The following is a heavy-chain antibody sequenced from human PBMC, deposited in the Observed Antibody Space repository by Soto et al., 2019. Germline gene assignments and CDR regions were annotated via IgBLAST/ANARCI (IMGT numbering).Heavy chain of an antibody. V-gene: IGHV4-39*01. Sequence: SETLSLTCTVSGGSISSSSYYWGWIRQPPGKGLEWIGSIYYSGSTYYNPSLKSRVTISADTSKNQFSLKLSSVTAADTAVYYCARHAYYDSSDDYWGQGTLVTVSS. J-gene: IGHJ4*02. CDR3: ARHAYYDSSDDY. D-gene: IGHD3-22*01. CDR2: IYYSGST. CDR1: GGSISSSSYY.